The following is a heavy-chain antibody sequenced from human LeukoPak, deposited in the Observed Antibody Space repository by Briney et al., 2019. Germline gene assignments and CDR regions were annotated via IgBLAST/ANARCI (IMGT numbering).Heavy chain of an antibody. J-gene: IGHJ4*02. V-gene: IGHV4-39*07. CDR2: IYSSGST. Sequence: PSQTLSLTCTVSGGSISSGSHYWGWIRQPPGKGLEWIGSIYSSGSTYYNPSLKSRVTISVDTSKNQFSLKQSSVTAADTAVYYCARDFRFIAVAGSFDYWGQGALVTVSS. CDR1: GGSISSGSHY. CDR3: ARDFRFIAVAGSFDY. D-gene: IGHD6-19*01.